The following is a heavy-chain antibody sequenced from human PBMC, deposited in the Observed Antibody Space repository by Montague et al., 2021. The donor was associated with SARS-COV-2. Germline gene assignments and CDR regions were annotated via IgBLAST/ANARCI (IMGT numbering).Heavy chain of an antibody. CDR2: VYYTGRT. V-gene: IGHV4-59*11. D-gene: IGHD1-1*01. Sequence: SETLSLTCTVSAGSISSHYWSWIRQPPGKALEWIVYVYYTGRTKYYPSLKSRVTMLADTPKNRFSPRLRSLTAADTAVYYCTGAQNTCCIANCVNYFDIWGLGALVTVSS. CDR1: AGSISSHY. CDR3: TGAQNTCCIANCVNYFDI. J-gene: IGHJ4*02.